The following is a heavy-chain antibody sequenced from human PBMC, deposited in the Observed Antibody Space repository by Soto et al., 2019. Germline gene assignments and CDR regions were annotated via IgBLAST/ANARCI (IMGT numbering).Heavy chain of an antibody. Sequence: QLQLQESGSGLVKPSQTLSLTGAVSGGSISSGGYSWSWIRQPTGKGLEWIGYIYHSWSTYYNPSLKIRVTRSVDRSKNQFSLKLSYGTAADTAVSYCARVPDYWGQGTMVTVSS. CDR2: IYHSWST. CDR1: GGSISSGGYS. CDR3: ARVPDY. J-gene: IGHJ4*02. V-gene: IGHV4-30-2*01.